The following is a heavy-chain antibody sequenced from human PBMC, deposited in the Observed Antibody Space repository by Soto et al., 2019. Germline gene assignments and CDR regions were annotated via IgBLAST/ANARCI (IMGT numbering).Heavy chain of an antibody. CDR3: AIGYSYGSPSWQSSNYYDSSGYYYFDY. J-gene: IGHJ4*02. Sequence: ASVKVSCKASGYTFTSYYMHWVRQAPGQGLEWMGIINPSNGNTSYAQKLQGRLTMTTDTSTSTAYMELRSLRSDDTAVYYRAIGYSYGSPSWQSSNYYDSSGYYYFDYWGQGTLVTVSS. V-gene: IGHV1-46*01. CDR1: GYTFTSYY. D-gene: IGHD3-22*01. CDR2: INPSNGNT.